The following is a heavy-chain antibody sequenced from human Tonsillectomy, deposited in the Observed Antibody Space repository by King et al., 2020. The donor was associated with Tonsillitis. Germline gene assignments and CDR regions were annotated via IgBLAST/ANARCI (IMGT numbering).Heavy chain of an antibody. CDR2: IWYDGSNK. Sequence: VQLVESGGGVVQPGWSLRLSCAASGFTFSSYAMHWVRQAPGKGLEWVAVIWYDGSNKYYADSVKGRFTISRDNSKNTLYLQMNSLGAEDTAAYYCARAEVAAFDIWGQGTMVTVSS. CDR1: GFTFSSYA. J-gene: IGHJ3*02. CDR3: ARAEVAAFDI. V-gene: IGHV3-33*01.